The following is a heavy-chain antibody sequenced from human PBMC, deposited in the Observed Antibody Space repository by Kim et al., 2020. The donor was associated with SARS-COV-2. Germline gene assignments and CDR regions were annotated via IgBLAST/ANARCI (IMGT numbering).Heavy chain of an antibody. Sequence: SETLSLTCTVSGGSISSGDYYWSWIRQPPGKGLEWIGYIYYSGSTYYNPSLKSRVTISVDTSKNQFSLKLSSVTAADTAVYYCARVPSVLDSSGYYYHAFDIWGQGTMVTVSS. V-gene: IGHV4-30-4*01. J-gene: IGHJ3*02. CDR1: GGSISSGDYY. CDR2: IYYSGST. CDR3: ARVPSVLDSSGYYYHAFDI. D-gene: IGHD3-22*01.